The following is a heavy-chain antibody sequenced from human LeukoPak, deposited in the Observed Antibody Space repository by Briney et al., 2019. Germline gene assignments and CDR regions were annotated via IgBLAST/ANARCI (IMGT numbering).Heavy chain of an antibody. V-gene: IGHV1-69*13. CDR2: IIPIFGTA. D-gene: IGHD1-26*01. CDR3: ASNVGRGATFDY. Sequence: ASVKVSCKASGGTFSSYAISWARQAPGQGLEWMGGIIPIFGTANYAQKFQGRVTITADESTSTAYMELSSLRSEDTAVYYCASNVGRGATFDYWGQGTLVTVSS. J-gene: IGHJ4*02. CDR1: GGTFSSYA.